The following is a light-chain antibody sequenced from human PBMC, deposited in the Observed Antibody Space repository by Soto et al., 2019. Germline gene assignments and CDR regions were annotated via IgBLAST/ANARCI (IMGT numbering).Light chain of an antibody. CDR3: QQGYSFPVT. Sequence: IHMPHSPASSSASLLDIVCISFRASQDIGDWLAWYQQKTGKAPKLMVYAAYSLQSGVPSRFSGSGSGTDFTLTIGSLQPEDFATYYCQQGYSFPVTFGGGTKGDI. V-gene: IGKV1-12*01. CDR2: AAY. J-gene: IGKJ4*01. CDR1: QDIGDW.